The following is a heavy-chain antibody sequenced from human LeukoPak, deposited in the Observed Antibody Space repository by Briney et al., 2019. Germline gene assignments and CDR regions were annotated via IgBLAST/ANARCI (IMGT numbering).Heavy chain of an antibody. CDR2: INSGGDYK. Sequence: GGSLRLSCAPSGFTFNTFNMNWFRQAPGKGLEWVSSINSGGDYKYYADSVKGRFTTSRDNAKNSLSLQLISLRVEDTAIYYCARGHYDVLASSYKWTSDYWGQGTLVTVSS. CDR3: ARGHYDVLASSYKWTSDY. V-gene: IGHV3-21*01. D-gene: IGHD3-9*01. J-gene: IGHJ4*02. CDR1: GFTFNTFN.